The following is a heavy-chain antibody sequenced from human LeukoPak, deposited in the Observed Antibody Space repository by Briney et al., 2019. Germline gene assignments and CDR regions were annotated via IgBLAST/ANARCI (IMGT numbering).Heavy chain of an antibody. D-gene: IGHD4/OR15-4a*01. CDR3: ARRAGAYSHPYDY. CDR2: INQDGSEK. Sequence: GGSLRLSCAASGFTFKTYYMSWVRQAPGKGLEWVANINQDGSEKNYVDSVKGRFTISRDNSKNTLYLQMNSLRAEDTAVYYCARRAGAYSHPYDYWGQGTLVTVSS. J-gene: IGHJ4*02. V-gene: IGHV3-7*03. CDR1: GFTFKTYY.